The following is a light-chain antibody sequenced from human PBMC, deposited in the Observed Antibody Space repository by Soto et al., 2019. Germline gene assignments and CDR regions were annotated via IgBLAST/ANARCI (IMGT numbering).Light chain of an antibody. J-gene: IGKJ1*01. CDR1: QSISSW. Sequence: VRMTQSPPTLSAYVGDRVTITCRASQSISSWLAWYQQKPGKAPKLLIYDASSLESGVPSRFSGSGSGTEFTLTISSLQPEDFATYYCQQYNSYWTFGQGTKVEIK. V-gene: IGKV1-5*01. CDR3: QQYNSYWT. CDR2: DAS.